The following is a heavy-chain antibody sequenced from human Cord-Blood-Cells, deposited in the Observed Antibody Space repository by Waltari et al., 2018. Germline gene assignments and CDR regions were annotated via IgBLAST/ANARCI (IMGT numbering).Heavy chain of an antibody. Sequence: QVQLQESGPGLVKPSETLSLTCAVSGYSISSCYYWGWIRQPPGKGLEWIGSIYHSGSTYYNPSLKSRVTISVDTSKNQFSLKLSSVTAADTAVYYCARKGAAAGTEYFQHWGQGTLVTVSS. J-gene: IGHJ1*01. CDR3: ARKGAAAGTEYFQH. V-gene: IGHV4-38-2*01. CDR2: IYHSGST. D-gene: IGHD6-13*01. CDR1: GYSISSCYY.